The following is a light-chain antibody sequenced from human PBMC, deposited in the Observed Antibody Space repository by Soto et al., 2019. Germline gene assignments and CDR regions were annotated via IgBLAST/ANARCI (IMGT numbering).Light chain of an antibody. V-gene: IGLV2-14*01. CDR1: ANDVGGHNY. J-gene: IGLJ1*01. CDR2: EVT. CDR3: SSYTNINTRACV. Sequence: QSALTQPRSVSGSPGQSATISCTGTANDVGGHNYVSWYQQHPGKAPKLIIYEVTDRPSGVSNRFSGSKSGNMASLTISGLQAEDEAEYYCSSYTNINTRACVFGTGTKVTVL.